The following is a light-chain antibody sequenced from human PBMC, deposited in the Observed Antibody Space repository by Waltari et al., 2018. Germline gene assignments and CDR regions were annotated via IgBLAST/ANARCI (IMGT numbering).Light chain of an antibody. CDR3: QQGYSYPIT. Sequence: IQMTQSPSSLSASVGGTVSITCQASQDIDNNLNWYHQKPGKAPNLLISRPSSLQGGIPSRFSGSGSGTDFTLTISSLQPEDFATYYCQQGYSYPITFGGGTKVEIK. J-gene: IGKJ4*01. V-gene: IGKV1-6*01. CDR1: QDIDNN. CDR2: RPS.